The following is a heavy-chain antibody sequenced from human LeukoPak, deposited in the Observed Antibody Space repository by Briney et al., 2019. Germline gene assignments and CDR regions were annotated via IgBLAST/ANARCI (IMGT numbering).Heavy chain of an antibody. D-gene: IGHD3-22*01. Sequence: PGGSLRLSCAASGFTFSSYAMSWVRQAPGKGLEWVSSISGIGDTYYADSVKGRFTISRDNAENSLYLQMNSLRAEDTALYYCAKDLAQDYYDTSGIDYWGQGILVTVSS. CDR3: AKDLAQDYYDTSGIDY. V-gene: IGHV3-23*01. CDR2: ISGIGDT. CDR1: GFTFSSYA. J-gene: IGHJ4*02.